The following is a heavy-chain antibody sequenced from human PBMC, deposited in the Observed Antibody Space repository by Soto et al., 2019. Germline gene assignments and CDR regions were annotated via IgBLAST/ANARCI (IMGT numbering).Heavy chain of an antibody. CDR3: ARDKRAAAGNYYYYYGLDV. Sequence: GGSLRLSCAASGLTVSTNYMSWVRQAPGRGLEWVAIIYSAGITYYADSVKGRFTISRDNSKNTLYLQMNSLRAEDTAIYYCARDKRAAAGNYYYYYGLDVWGQGTTVTVSS. J-gene: IGHJ6*02. CDR2: IYSAGIT. V-gene: IGHV3-53*01. CDR1: GLTVSTNY. D-gene: IGHD6-13*01.